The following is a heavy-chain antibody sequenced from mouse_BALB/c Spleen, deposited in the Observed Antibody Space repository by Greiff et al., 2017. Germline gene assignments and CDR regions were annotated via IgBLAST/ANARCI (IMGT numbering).Heavy chain of an antibody. CDR1: GFTFSSYA. CDR2: ISSGGSYT. CDR3: ANDYFDY. Sequence: DVHLVESGGGLVKPGGSLKLSCAASGFTFSSYAMSWVRQTPEQRLEWVATISSGGSYTYYPDSVKGRFTISRDNAKNTLYLQMSSLRSEDTAMYYCANDYFDYWGQGTTLTVSS. V-gene: IGHV5-9-3*01. J-gene: IGHJ2*01.